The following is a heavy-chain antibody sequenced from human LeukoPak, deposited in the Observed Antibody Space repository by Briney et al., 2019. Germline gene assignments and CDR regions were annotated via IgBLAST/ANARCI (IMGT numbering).Heavy chain of an antibody. CDR1: VYTFTSYG. Sequence: GASVKVSCKASVYTFTSYGISWVRQAPGQGLEWMGWISAYNGNTNYAQKLQGRVTMTTDTSTSTAYMELRSLRSDDTAVYYCARSGQLGYCSGGSCYLSPLIDYWGQGTLVTVSS. D-gene: IGHD2-15*01. CDR2: ISAYNGNT. V-gene: IGHV1-18*01. CDR3: ARSGQLGYCSGGSCYLSPLIDY. J-gene: IGHJ4*02.